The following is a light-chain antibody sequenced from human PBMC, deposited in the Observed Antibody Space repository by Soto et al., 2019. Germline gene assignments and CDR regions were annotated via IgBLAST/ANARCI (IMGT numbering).Light chain of an antibody. Sequence: EIVLTQSPGTLSLSPGERATLSCRASQSVSSNYLAWYQQKPGQPPRLLIYGASSRATGIPDRFSGSGSGTDFTLTISRVEPEDVAVYYCQQYDRYPLTFGGGTKVEIK. J-gene: IGKJ4*01. V-gene: IGKV3-20*01. CDR2: GAS. CDR3: QQYDRYPLT. CDR1: QSVSSNY.